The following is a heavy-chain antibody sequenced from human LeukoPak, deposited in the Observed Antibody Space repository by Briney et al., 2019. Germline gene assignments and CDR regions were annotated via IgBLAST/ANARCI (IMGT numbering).Heavy chain of an antibody. CDR1: GYTFTGYY. J-gene: IGHJ4*02. Sequence: ASVKVSCKASGYTFTGYYMLWVRQAPGQGLEWMGWINPNSGGTNYAQKFQGRVTMTRDTSISTAYMELSRLRSDDTAVYYCARGFFGSGSYYDYWGQGTLVTVSS. D-gene: IGHD3-10*01. V-gene: IGHV1-2*02. CDR3: ARGFFGSGSYYDY. CDR2: INPNSGGT.